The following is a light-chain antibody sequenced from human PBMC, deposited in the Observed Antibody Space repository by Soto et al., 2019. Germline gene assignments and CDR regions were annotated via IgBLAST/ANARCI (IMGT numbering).Light chain of an antibody. Sequence: EIVLTQSPGTLSLSPGERATLSCRASQSVSGSYLAWYQQKPGQAPRLLIYGASSRATGIPDRFSGSGSGTDFTLTISRLEPEDCAVYYCQQYGSSPTFGGGTKVEIK. CDR1: QSVSGSY. V-gene: IGKV3-20*01. J-gene: IGKJ4*01. CDR3: QQYGSSPT. CDR2: GAS.